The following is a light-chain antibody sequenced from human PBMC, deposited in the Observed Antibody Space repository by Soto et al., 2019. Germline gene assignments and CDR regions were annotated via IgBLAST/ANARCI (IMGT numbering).Light chain of an antibody. J-gene: IGKJ2*01. Sequence: DSEMSHARPTMSLSVGDRVTITCRASQSISSWLAWYQQKPGKAPKLLSYDASSLESGVPSRFSGSGSGTEVTLTIITRQPDDSATYSCHHSATTSVHGTTVDLK. CDR2: DAS. CDR1: QSISSW. V-gene: IGKV1-5*01. CDR3: HHSATT.